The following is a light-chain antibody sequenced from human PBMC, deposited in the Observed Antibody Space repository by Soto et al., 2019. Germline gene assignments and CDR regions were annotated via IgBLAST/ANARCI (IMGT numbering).Light chain of an antibody. Sequence: DIQMTQSPSTLSASVGDRVTITCRASQSITIWLAWHQQKPGKAPKLLIFYASNLESGVPSRFSGSGSGTEFTLTISSLQPDDFTTYYCQHYSSFSWTFGQGTKVDIK. CDR1: QSITIW. V-gene: IGKV1-5*01. CDR2: YAS. CDR3: QHYSSFSWT. J-gene: IGKJ1*01.